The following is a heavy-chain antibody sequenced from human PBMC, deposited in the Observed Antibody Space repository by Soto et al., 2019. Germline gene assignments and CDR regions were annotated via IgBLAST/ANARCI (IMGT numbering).Heavy chain of an antibody. CDR1: GFAVSTCGVG. V-gene: IGHV2-5*05. Sequence: GSGPTPVNPTQTLTLACTFSGFAVSTCGVGAAWIRPPPGKAREWLALIYWGGDERSGAFLQSRVTITKDTSNNHVVLTMTNIDSVDTATYYCAQKGGGGSGIDVWGQGTMVTVSS. J-gene: IGHJ6*02. CDR2: IYWGGDE. CDR3: AQKGGGGSGIDV. D-gene: IGHD2-15*01.